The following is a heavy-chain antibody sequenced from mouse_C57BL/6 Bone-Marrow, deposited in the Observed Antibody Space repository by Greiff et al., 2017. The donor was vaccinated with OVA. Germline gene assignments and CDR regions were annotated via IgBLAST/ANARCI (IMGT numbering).Heavy chain of an antibody. Sequence: VQLQQSGAELVRPGASVKLSCTASGFNIKDDYMHWVKQRPEQGLEWIGWIDPENGDTEYASKFQGKATITADTSSNTAYLQLSSLTSEDTAVYYCTTQGFITTVVERGQGTLVTVSA. D-gene: IGHD1-1*01. J-gene: IGHJ3*01. CDR1: GFNIKDDY. CDR2: IDPENGDT. V-gene: IGHV14-4*01. CDR3: TTQGFITTVVE.